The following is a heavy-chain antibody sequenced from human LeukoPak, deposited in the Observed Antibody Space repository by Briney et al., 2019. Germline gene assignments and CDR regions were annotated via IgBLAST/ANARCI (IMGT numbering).Heavy chain of an antibody. D-gene: IGHD4-23*01. CDR3: ARLHGGKGQYYFDY. CDR1: GESFSGYY. J-gene: IGHJ4*02. CDR2: IIHSGST. V-gene: IGHV4-34*12. Sequence: NPSETLSLTCAVSGESFSGYYWSWIRQPPGKGLEWIGEIIHSGSTNYNPSLKSRVTISVDTSKNHFSLTLSSVTAADTAVYYCARLHGGKGQYYFDYWGQGTLVTVSS.